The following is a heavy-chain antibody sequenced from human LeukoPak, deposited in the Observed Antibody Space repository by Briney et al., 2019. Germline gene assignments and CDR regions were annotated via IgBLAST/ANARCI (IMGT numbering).Heavy chain of an antibody. V-gene: IGHV3-74*01. CDR2: IDGDGSST. CDR1: GLTYSAYW. CDR3: ARDGSDWSFDY. Sequence: PGGSLRLSCAASGLTYSAYWMHWVRQAPGKGLVWVSRIDGDGSSTNYADSVKGRFTISRDNAKNTLYLHMNSLRAEDTAVYYCARDGSDWSFDYWGQGTLVTVSS. J-gene: IGHJ4*02. D-gene: IGHD6-19*01.